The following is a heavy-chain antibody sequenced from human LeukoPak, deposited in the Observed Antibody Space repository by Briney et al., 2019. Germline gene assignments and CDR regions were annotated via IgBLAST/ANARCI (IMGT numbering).Heavy chain of an antibody. CDR3: AKDPQSRYCSSTSCYGPVWFDP. V-gene: IGHV3-23*01. CDR2: ISGSGGST. Sequence: GGSLRLSCAASGFTFSSYAMSWVRQAPGKGLEWVSAISGSGGSTYYADSVKGRFTISRDNSKNTLYLQMNSLRAEDTAVYYCAKDPQSRYCSSTSCYGPVWFDPWAREPWSPSPQ. D-gene: IGHD2-2*01. CDR1: GFTFSSYA. J-gene: IGHJ5*02.